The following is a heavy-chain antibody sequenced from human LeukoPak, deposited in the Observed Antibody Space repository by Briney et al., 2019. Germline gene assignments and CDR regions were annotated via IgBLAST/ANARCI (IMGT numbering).Heavy chain of an antibody. CDR1: GFTFSGSA. D-gene: IGHD1-1*01. CDR3: TRYNVGFES. CDR2: SRSKTNSSAA. Sequence: GGSLRLSCAAAGFTFSGSAMHWVRQASGKGLEWVGRSRSKTNSSAASSAASVKGRFALSRDDSKNTAYLQMNSLKTEDTAVYYCTRYNVGFESWGQGTLVTVSS. V-gene: IGHV3-73*01. J-gene: IGHJ4*02.